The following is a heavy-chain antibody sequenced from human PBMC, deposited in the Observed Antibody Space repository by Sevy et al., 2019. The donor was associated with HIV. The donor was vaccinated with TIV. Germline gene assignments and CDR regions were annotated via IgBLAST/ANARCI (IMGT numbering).Heavy chain of an antibody. Sequence: SETLSLTCTVSGGSISSGSYYWSWIRQPAGKGLEWIGRIYTSGSTNYNPSLKSRVTMSVDTSKNQFSLKLSSVTAADTAMYYCARDPDYDFWSGYYTGPPLWGQGTLVTVSS. J-gene: IGHJ4*02. V-gene: IGHV4-61*02. CDR2: IYTSGST. D-gene: IGHD3-3*01. CDR1: GGSISSGSYY. CDR3: ARDPDYDFWSGYYTGPPL.